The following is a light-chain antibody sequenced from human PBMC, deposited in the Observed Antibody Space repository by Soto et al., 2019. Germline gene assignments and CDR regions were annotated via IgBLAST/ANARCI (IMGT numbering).Light chain of an antibody. J-gene: IGKJ1*01. V-gene: IGKV1-5*01. CDR2: DAS. CDR1: QSINNW. CDR3: HQYSSYSPWT. Sequence: DIQMTQSPSTLSASVGDRVTITCRASQSINNWLAWYQQKPGKAPKLLIYDASSLESGVPPRFSGSGSGTEFTLTISSLQPDDYAAYYCHQYSSYSPWTFGQGTKVEMK.